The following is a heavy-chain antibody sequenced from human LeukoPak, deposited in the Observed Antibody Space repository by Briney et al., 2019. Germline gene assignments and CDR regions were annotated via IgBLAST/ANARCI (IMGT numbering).Heavy chain of an antibody. J-gene: IGHJ4*02. CDR2: ISYDGSNK. CDR3: ARDLVKAAAGYFDY. D-gene: IGHD6-13*01. V-gene: IGHV3-30-3*01. CDR1: GFTFSSCA. Sequence: QPGGSLRLSCAASGFTFSSCAMSWVRQAPGKGLEWVAVISYDGSNKYYADSVKGRFTISRDNSKNTLYLQMNSLRAEDTAVYYCARDLVKAAAGYFDYWGQGTLVTVSS.